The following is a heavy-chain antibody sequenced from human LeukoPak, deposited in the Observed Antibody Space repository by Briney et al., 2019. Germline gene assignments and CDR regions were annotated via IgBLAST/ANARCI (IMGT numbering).Heavy chain of an antibody. D-gene: IGHD2-21*01. V-gene: IGHV3-7*04. CDR1: GFTFSTYW. Sequence: GGSLRLSCAASGFTFSTYWMSWVRQAPGKGLEWVANIDQDGSEKYYEDSVKGRFTISRDNAKNSLYLQMNSLRAEDTAVYYCARGRPHVALSWASYNRFDSWGQGTLVTVSS. CDR2: IDQDGSEK. J-gene: IGHJ5*01. CDR3: ARGRPHVALSWASYNRFDS.